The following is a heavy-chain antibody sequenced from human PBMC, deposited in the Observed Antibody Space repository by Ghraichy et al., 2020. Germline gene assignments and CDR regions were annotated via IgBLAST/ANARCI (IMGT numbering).Heavy chain of an antibody. CDR3: ARKVIFKGSAFDI. D-gene: IGHD3-10*01. V-gene: IGHV3-21*01. CDR1: GFTFSAYS. J-gene: IGHJ3*02. Sequence: GGSLRLSCAASGFTFSAYSMNWVRQAPGKGLEWISSMSSSHTNYKSYADSVKGRFTVSRDNAKSSLFLQIDSLRAEDTAVYYCARKVIFKGSAFDIWGQGTMVTVSS. CDR2: MSSSHTNYK.